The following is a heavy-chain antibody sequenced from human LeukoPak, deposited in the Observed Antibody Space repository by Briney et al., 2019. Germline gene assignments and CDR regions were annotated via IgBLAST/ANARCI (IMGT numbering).Heavy chain of an antibody. CDR3: ARQRSDYSIFDD. D-gene: IGHD6-25*01. CDR1: GFSVSSSY. V-gene: IGHV3-53*01. J-gene: IGHJ4*02. Sequence: GGSLRLSCAASGFSVSSSYMSWVRQAPGKGLEWVSAFYRGETTYYADSVKGRFTISRGISRNTLYLQMNSLRAEDTAVYYCARQRSDYSIFDDWGQGTLVTVSS. CDR2: FYRGETT.